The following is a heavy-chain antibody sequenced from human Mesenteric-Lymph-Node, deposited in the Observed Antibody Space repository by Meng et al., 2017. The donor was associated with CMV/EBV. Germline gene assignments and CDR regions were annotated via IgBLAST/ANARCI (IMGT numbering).Heavy chain of an antibody. CDR3: AREWAFSYSSSWYYGMDD. CDR2: ISHDGSNK. Sequence: GSLRLSCSASGFTFSSYAMHWVRQAPGKGLEWVAVISHDGSNKYYADSVKGRFAISRDNSKNTLYLQMNSLRADDTAVYYCAREWAFSYSSSWYYGMDDWGQGTTVTVSS. D-gene: IGHD6-13*01. V-gene: IGHV3-30*09. CDR1: GFTFSSYA. J-gene: IGHJ6*02.